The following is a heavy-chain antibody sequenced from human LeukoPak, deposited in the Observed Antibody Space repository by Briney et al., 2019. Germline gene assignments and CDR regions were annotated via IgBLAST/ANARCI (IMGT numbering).Heavy chain of an antibody. D-gene: IGHD5-18*01. Sequence: ASVKVSCKVSGYTLTEISMHWVRQAPGEGLECMGGSDPEDGETIYAQKFQGRVTLTEDTSADTAYMELSSLRSEDTAVYYCAADTAMSYWYFDLWGRGTLVTVSS. CDR3: AADTAMSYWYFDL. CDR1: GYTLTEIS. V-gene: IGHV1-24*01. CDR2: SDPEDGET. J-gene: IGHJ2*01.